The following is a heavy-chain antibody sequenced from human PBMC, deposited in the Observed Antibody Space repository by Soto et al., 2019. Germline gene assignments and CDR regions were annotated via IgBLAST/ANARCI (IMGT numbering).Heavy chain of an antibody. D-gene: IGHD2-15*01. CDR3: VRDRGGSTFDY. J-gene: IGHJ4*02. Sequence: PSETLSLTCAVSGYFISSGYYWGWIRQPPGKGLEWIGSIYHTGRTHYSASLKSRVTISADTSNNYSSLKLSSVTAADTAVYYCVRDRGGSTFDYWGQGTLVTVSS. CDR1: GYFISSGYY. CDR2: IYHTGRT. V-gene: IGHV4-38-2*02.